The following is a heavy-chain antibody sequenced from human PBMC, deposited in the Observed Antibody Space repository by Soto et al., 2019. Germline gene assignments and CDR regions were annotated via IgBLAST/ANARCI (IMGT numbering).Heavy chain of an antibody. D-gene: IGHD6-13*01. CDR2: IYYSGST. V-gene: IGHV4-59*13. J-gene: IGHJ4*02. CDR3: ARGAIAAQAFDS. CDR1: GDSISSYY. Sequence: SETLSLTCTVSGDSISSYYWSWIRQPPGKELEWIGYIYYSGSTNYNPSLKSRVTISADTSKNQFSLKLRSVTAADTAVYYCARGAIAAQAFDSWGQGTLVTVSA.